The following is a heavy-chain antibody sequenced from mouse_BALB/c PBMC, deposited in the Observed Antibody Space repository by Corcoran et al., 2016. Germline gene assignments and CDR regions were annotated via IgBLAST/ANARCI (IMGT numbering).Heavy chain of an antibody. V-gene: IGHV1-18*01. CDR2: INPYNGGS. CDR1: GYSFTGYT. J-gene: IGHJ4*01. D-gene: IGHD2-10*01. Sequence: EVQLQQSGPELVKPGASMKISCKASGYSFTGYTMKWVKQSHGKNLEWIGLINPYNGGSNYNQKFRGKATLTVHKSSSTAYMELLSLTSDDSAVYYCARSAYYGNEYYAMDYWGQGTSVTVSS. CDR3: ARSAYYGNEYYAMDY.